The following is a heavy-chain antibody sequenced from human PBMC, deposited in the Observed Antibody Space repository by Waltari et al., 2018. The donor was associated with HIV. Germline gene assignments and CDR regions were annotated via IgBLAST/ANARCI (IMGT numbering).Heavy chain of an antibody. CDR3: ARGQGFAPLYGMDV. J-gene: IGHJ6*02. CDR2: IIPILGIA. V-gene: IGHV1-69*04. Sequence: QVQLVQSGAEVKKPGSSVKVSCKASGGTFSSYAISWVRQAPGQGLEWMGRIIPILGIANYAQKFQGRVTITADKSTSTAYMELSSLRSEDTAVYYCARGQGFAPLYGMDVWGQGTTVTVSS. CDR1: GGTFSSYA.